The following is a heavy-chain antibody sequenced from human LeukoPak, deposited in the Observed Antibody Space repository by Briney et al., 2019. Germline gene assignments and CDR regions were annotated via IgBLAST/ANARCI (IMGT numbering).Heavy chain of an antibody. D-gene: IGHD2-2*03. CDR3: ARVRGYCSSTSCSHYYGMDV. Sequence: SETLSLTCAVYGGSFSGYYWSWIRQPPGKGLEWIGEINHSGSTNYNPSLKSRVTISVDTSKNQFSLKLSSVTAAGTAVYYCARVRGYCSSTSCSHYYGMDVWGQGTTVTVSS. CDR1: GGSFSGYY. V-gene: IGHV4-34*01. J-gene: IGHJ6*02. CDR2: INHSGST.